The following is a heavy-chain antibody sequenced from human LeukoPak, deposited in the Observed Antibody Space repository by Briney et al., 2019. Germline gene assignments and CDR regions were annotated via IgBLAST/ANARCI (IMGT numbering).Heavy chain of an antibody. J-gene: IGHJ4*02. CDR1: GFTFSSYA. V-gene: IGHV3-30-3*01. CDR2: ISYDGSNK. CDR3: ARQGIAVAGADLDY. Sequence: PGGSLRLSCAASGFTFSSYAMHWVRQAPGKGLEWVAVISYDGSNKYYADSVKGRFTISRDNSKNTLYLQMNSLRAEDTAVYYCARQGIAVAGADLDYWGQGTLVTVSS. D-gene: IGHD6-19*01.